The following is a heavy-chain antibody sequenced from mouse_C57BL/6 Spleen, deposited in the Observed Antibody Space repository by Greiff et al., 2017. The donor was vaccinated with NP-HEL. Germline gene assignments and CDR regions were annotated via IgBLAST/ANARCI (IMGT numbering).Heavy chain of an antibody. Sequence: QVQLQQSGAELVRPGASVTLSCKASGYTFTDYEMHWVKQTPVHGLEWIGAIDPETGGTAYNQKFKGKAILTADKSSSTAYMELRSLTSEDSAVYYCTVYYDYDGPFDYWGQGTTLTVSS. CDR3: TVYYDYDGPFDY. CDR2: IDPETGGT. CDR1: GYTFTDYE. V-gene: IGHV1-15*01. D-gene: IGHD2-4*01. J-gene: IGHJ2*01.